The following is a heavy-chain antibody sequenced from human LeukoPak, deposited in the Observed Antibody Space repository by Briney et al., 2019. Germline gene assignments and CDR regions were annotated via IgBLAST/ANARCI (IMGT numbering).Heavy chain of an antibody. CDR1: GYSISSGYY. CDR3: ARSSEGRYYYDSSGYSCYYYMDV. V-gene: IGHV4-38-2*02. D-gene: IGHD3-22*01. J-gene: IGHJ6*03. Sequence: SETLSLTCTVSGYSISSGYYWGWIRQPPGKGLEWIGSIYHSGSTYYNPSLKSRVTISVDTSKNQFSLKLSSVTAADTAVYYCARSSEGRYYYDSSGYSCYYYMDVWGKGTTVTISS. CDR2: IYHSGST.